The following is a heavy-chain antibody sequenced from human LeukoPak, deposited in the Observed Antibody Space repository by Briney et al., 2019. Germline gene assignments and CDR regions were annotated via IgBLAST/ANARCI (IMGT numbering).Heavy chain of an antibody. D-gene: IGHD3-22*01. CDR1: GGSISSADYY. CDR3: AGYYDSGGYSSYWYFDL. J-gene: IGHJ2*01. CDR2: IYYSGST. Sequence: SETLSLTCTVSGGSISSADYYWSWIRQPPGKGLEWVGYIYYSGSTYYNPSLKSRVTISRDTSKNQFSLRLNSVTAADTAVYYCAGYYDSGGYSSYWYFDLWGRGTLVTVSS. V-gene: IGHV4-30-4*08.